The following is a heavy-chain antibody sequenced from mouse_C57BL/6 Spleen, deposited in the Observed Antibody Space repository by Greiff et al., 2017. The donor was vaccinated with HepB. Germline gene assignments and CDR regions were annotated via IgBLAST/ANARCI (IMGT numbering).Heavy chain of an antibody. V-gene: IGHV1-50*01. Sequence: QVQLQQPGAELVKPGASVKLSCKASGYTFTSYWMQWVKQRPGQGLEWIGEIDPSDSYTNYNQKFKGKATLTVDTSSSTADMQLSSLTSEDSAVYYCARRVWERYVDVWGTGTTVTVSS. CDR3: ARRVWERYVDV. CDR1: GYTFTSYW. CDR2: IDPSDSYT. J-gene: IGHJ1*03. D-gene: IGHD4-1*01.